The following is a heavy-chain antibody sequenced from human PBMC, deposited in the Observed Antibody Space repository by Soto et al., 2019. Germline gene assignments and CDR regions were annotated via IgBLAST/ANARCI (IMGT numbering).Heavy chain of an antibody. CDR1: DGTSSGYG. J-gene: IGHJ4*02. V-gene: IGHV4-4*07. D-gene: IGHD5-18*01. Sequence: LSVTCSVSDGTSSGYGWSWIRQPAGKGLEWIGRIYTSGSTNYNPSLKSRVTMSVDTSKNQFSLKLSSVTAADMAVYYCARGWDKAYFDYLRQGTLVT. CDR3: ARGWDKAYFDY. CDR2: IYTSGST.